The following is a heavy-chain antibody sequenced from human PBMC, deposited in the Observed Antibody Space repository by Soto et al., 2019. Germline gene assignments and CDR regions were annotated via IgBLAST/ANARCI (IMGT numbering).Heavy chain of an antibody. CDR1: GFTFSSYG. CDR2: IWYDGSNK. Sequence: GGSLRLSCAASGFTFSSYGMHWVRQAPGKGLEWVAVIWYDGSNKYYADSVKGRFTISRDNSKNTLYLQMNSLRAEDTTVYYCARDLGAVADPYNWFDPWDQGTLVTVSS. D-gene: IGHD6-19*01. CDR3: ARDLGAVADPYNWFDP. V-gene: IGHV3-33*01. J-gene: IGHJ5*02.